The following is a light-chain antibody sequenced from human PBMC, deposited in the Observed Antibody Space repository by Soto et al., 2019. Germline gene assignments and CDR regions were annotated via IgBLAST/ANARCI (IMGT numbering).Light chain of an antibody. V-gene: IGKV3-15*01. CDR3: QQFNSWPLAPMYT. CDR2: GAS. CDR1: QSVGNN. Sequence: EIVMTQSPATLSVSPGERATLSCRASQSVGNNLAWYQQKPGQAPRLLIYGASTRATGIPVRFSGSGSGTELTLTISSRQSEDFAVYYCQQFNSWPLAPMYTFGQGTKLEIK. J-gene: IGKJ2*01.